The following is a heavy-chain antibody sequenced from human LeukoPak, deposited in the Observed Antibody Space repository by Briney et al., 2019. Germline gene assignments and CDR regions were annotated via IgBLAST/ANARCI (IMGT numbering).Heavy chain of an antibody. CDR1: GFTVSSNY. Sequence: GGSLRLSCAASGFTVSSNYMSWVRQAPGKGLEWVSVIYSGGSTYYAHSVKGRFTISRDNSKNTLYLQMNSLRAEDTAVYYCARSHLDYGSGSYYNRWFDPWGQGTLVTVSS. J-gene: IGHJ5*02. D-gene: IGHD3-10*01. V-gene: IGHV3-66*02. CDR2: IYSGGST. CDR3: ARSHLDYGSGSYYNRWFDP.